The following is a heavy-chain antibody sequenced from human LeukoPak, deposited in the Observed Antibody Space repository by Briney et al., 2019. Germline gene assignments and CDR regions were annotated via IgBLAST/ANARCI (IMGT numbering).Heavy chain of an antibody. Sequence: GSLRLSFAASGFTFSSYSMNWVRQPPGKGLEWIGYIYYSGSTNYNSSLKSRVTISVDTSKNQFSLKLSSVTAADTAVYYCARAGEVTTGYYYYYMDVWGKGTTVTVSS. D-gene: IGHD4-11*01. CDR3: ARAGEVTTGYYYYYMDV. CDR1: GFTFSSYS. J-gene: IGHJ6*03. CDR2: IYYSGST. V-gene: IGHV4-59*01.